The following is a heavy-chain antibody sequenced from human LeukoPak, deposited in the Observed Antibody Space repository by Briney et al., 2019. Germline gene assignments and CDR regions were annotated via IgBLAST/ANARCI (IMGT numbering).Heavy chain of an antibody. Sequence: SVKVSCKASGGTFSSYAISWVRQAPGQGLEWMGGIIPIFGTANYAQKFQGRVTITADESTSTAYMELSSLRSENTAVYYCTVPMYSSSDFDYWGQGTLVTVSS. D-gene: IGHD6-6*01. CDR2: IIPIFGTA. CDR3: TVPMYSSSDFDY. V-gene: IGHV1-69*13. CDR1: GGTFSSYA. J-gene: IGHJ4*02.